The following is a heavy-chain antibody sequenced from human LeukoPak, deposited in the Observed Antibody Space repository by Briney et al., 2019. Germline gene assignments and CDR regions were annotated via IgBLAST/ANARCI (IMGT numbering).Heavy chain of an antibody. D-gene: IGHD6-6*01. Sequence: GGSLRLSCAVSGFTFSIYSMNWVRQAPGKGLEWVSYISSSSSTIYYADSVKGRFTISRDNAKNSLYLQMNSLRDEDTAVYYCAREYSSSSGKALDYWGQGTLVTVSS. CDR2: ISSSSSTI. CDR1: GFTFSIYS. J-gene: IGHJ4*02. CDR3: AREYSSSSGKALDY. V-gene: IGHV3-48*02.